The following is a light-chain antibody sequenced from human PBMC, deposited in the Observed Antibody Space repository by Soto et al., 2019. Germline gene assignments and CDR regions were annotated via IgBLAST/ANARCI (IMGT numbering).Light chain of an antibody. Sequence: QSVLTQPASVSGSPGQSITISCTGTNSDVGAYNLVSWYQQYPGKAPKLIIFEVSKRPSGVSDRFSGSKSGNTASLTISGLQAEDEADYYCCSYAGGVTFYVFGTGTKVTVL. V-gene: IGLV2-23*02. CDR3: CSYAGGVTFYV. CDR2: EVS. CDR1: NSDVGAYNL. J-gene: IGLJ1*01.